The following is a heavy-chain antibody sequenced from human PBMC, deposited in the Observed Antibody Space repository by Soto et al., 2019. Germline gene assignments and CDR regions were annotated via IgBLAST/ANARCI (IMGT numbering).Heavy chain of an antibody. CDR1: GGSFSGYY. V-gene: IGHV4-34*01. J-gene: IGHJ6*03. Sequence: SETLSLTCAVYGGSFSGYYWSWIRQPPGKGLEWIGEINHSGSTNYNPSLKSRVTISVDTSKNQFSLKLSSVTAADTAVYYCARDRRYYYGSGNNYYYYYMDVWGKGTTVTVSS. CDR3: ARDRRYYYGSGNNYYYYYMDV. D-gene: IGHD3-10*01. CDR2: INHSGST.